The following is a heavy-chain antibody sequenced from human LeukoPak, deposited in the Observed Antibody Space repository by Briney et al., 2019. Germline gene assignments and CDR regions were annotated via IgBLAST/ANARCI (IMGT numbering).Heavy chain of an antibody. CDR1: GVSVTNYF. V-gene: IGHV4-59*02. D-gene: IGHD3-22*01. CDR2: LYHTGDA. J-gene: IGHJ3*02. Sequence: SETLSLTCTVSGVSVTNYFWSWIRQPPGKGLEWVAYLYHTGDANYNPSLNSRLSVSVDTSKNQFSLRLSSVTAADTATYYCARFYDSPISAFDMWGQGTMVTVSS. CDR3: ARFYDSPISAFDM.